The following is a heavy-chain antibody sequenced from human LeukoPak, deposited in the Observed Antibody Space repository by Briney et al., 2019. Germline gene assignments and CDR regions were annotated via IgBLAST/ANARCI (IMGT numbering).Heavy chain of an antibody. CDR3: ASPRYSYGVPTDY. V-gene: IGHV3-74*01. Sequence: PGGSLRLSCAASGFTFSSYWMQWVRQAPGKGLVWVSRINGDGSSTSYADSVKGRFTISRDNAKNTLYLQMNSLRAEDTAVYYCASPRYSYGVPTDYWGQGTLVTVSS. CDR1: GFTFSSYW. CDR2: INGDGSST. D-gene: IGHD5-24*01. J-gene: IGHJ4*01.